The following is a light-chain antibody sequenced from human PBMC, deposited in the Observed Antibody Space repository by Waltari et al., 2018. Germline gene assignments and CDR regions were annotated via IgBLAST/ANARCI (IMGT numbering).Light chain of an antibody. CDR3: QQYDFYSLT. J-gene: IGKJ4*01. CDR2: DAS. Sequence: EIQMTQSPSTLSASEGDRVTITCRASHTINNYLAWYQQKPGKAPKLVIYDASSLESGVPSRFSGSGSGTEFTLTISSLQPDDFATYYCQQYDFYSLTFGGGTRVEIK. CDR1: HTINNY. V-gene: IGKV1-5*01.